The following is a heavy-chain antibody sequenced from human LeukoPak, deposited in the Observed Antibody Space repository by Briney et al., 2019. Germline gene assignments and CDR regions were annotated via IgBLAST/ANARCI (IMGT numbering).Heavy chain of an antibody. CDR1: GGSISSGSYY. CDR2: IYTSGST. CDR3: ARLSNDILTGSYFDY. J-gene: IGHJ4*02. D-gene: IGHD3-9*01. V-gene: IGHV4-61*02. Sequence: KASETLSLTCTVSGGSISSGSYYWSWIRQPAGKGLEWIGRIYTSGSTNYNPSLKSRVTISVDTSKNQFSLKLSSVTAADTAVYYCARLSNDILTGSYFDYWGQGTLVTVSS.